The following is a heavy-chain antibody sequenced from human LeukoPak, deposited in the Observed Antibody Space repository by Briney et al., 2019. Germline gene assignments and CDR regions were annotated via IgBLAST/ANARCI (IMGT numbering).Heavy chain of an antibody. CDR3: ARSTGYYEYYFDY. Sequence: SETLSLTCTVSGGSISSSSYYWGWIRQPPGKGLEWIGSIYYSGNTYYNASLKSRVTISVDTSKNQFSLKLSSVTAADTAVYYCARSTGYYEYYFDYWGQGTLVTVSS. CDR1: GGSISSSSYY. CDR2: IYYSGNT. J-gene: IGHJ4*02. V-gene: IGHV4-39*07. D-gene: IGHD3-9*01.